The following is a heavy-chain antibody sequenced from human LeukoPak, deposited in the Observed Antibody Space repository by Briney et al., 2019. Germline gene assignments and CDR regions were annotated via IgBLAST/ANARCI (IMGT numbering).Heavy chain of an antibody. CDR1: GYTFTSYY. D-gene: IGHD4-11*01. V-gene: IGHV1-46*01. Sequence: ASVKVSCKASGYTFTSYYMHWVRQAPGQGLEWMGIINPSGGSTSYAQKFQGRVTITADESTSTAYMELSSLRSEDTAVYYCARDRTVNDYYYMDVWGKGTTVTVSS. CDR3: ARDRTVNDYYYMDV. J-gene: IGHJ6*03. CDR2: INPSGGST.